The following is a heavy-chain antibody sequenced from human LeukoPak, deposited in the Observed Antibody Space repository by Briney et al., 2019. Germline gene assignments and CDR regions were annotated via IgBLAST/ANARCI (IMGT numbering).Heavy chain of an antibody. CDR3: VRHISANTGYFDS. Sequence: ETLSLTCTVSGGSISSGSYYWGWIRQTPGKGLEWIGSIYYSGDSYYNPSLKGRAAIFVDTSRDQFSLDLSYVTAADSALYYCVRHISANTGYFDSCGQGTLVTVSS. CDR1: GGSISSGSYY. J-gene: IGHJ4*02. CDR2: IYYSGDS. V-gene: IGHV4-39*01.